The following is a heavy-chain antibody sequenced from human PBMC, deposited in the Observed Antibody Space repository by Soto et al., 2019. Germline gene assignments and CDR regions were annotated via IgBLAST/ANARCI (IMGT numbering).Heavy chain of an antibody. CDR2: SRNKAKSFTT. CDR1: GFTFSDHY. D-gene: IGHD5-12*01. J-gene: IGHJ4*02. Sequence: EVQLVESGGGLVQPGGSLRLSCATSGFTFSDHYMDWIRQAPGKGLEWVGRSRNKAKSFTTDYAASVKGRFTISRDDSKNSLYLQLNSLKTEDTAVYYCAKYTYDDRDYWGQGTLVTVSS. V-gene: IGHV3-72*01. CDR3: AKYTYDDRDY.